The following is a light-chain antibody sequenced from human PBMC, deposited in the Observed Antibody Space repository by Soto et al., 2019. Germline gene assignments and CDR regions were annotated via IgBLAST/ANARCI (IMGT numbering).Light chain of an antibody. J-gene: IGLJ3*02. CDR2: EVN. CDR3: SSYATGDQGV. V-gene: IGLV2-14*01. CDR1: NSDVGGYNY. Sequence: SALTQPASVAGSPGQSISIPCTGTNSDVGGYNYVSWYQHHPGKAPKLVIYEVNNRPSGVSSRFFGSKSGNTAFLTISGLQAEDEADYYCSSYATGDQGVFGGGTKLPVL.